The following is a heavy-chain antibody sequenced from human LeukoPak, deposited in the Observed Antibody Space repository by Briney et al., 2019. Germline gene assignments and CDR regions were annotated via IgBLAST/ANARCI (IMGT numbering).Heavy chain of an antibody. CDR3: AREGFSGWELLGGFDY. D-gene: IGHD1-26*01. Sequence: GGSLRLSCAASGFTFSSYWMSWVRQAPGKGLEWVANIKQDGSEKYYVDSVKGRFTISRDNAKNSLYLQMNSLRAEDTAVYYCAREGFSGWELLGGFDYWGQGTLVTVSS. V-gene: IGHV3-7*01. J-gene: IGHJ4*02. CDR1: GFTFSSYW. CDR2: IKQDGSEK.